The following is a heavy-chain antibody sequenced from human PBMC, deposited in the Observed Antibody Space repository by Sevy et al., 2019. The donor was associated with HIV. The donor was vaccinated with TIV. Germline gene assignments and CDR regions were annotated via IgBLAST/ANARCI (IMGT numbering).Heavy chain of an antibody. CDR1: GGSFSGYF. CDR2: INHSGST. D-gene: IGHD3-9*01. Sequence: SETLSLTCVVSGGSFSGYFWSWIRQTPGKRLEWIGEINHSGSTNYNPSLKGRVTISVDTSKNQFSLKLSSVTAADTAVYYCAREGGDYDILTGYSPRYGMDVWGQGTTVTVSS. CDR3: AREGGDYDILTGYSPRYGMDV. V-gene: IGHV4-34*01. J-gene: IGHJ6*02.